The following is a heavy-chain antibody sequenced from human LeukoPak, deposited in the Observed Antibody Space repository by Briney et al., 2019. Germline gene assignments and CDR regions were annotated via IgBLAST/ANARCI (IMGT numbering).Heavy chain of an antibody. D-gene: IGHD3-3*01. CDR1: GFTFSDYA. J-gene: IGHJ4*02. CDR2: ISGSGGNT. CDR3: GKRGDYDFWSGYNDF. V-gene: IGHV3-23*01. Sequence: GGSLRLSCEASGFTFSDYAMTWVRQAPGKGLEWLSGISGSGGNTYYTDSVKGRFTISRDNSKGTLFLQMYSLRAEDTAIYYCGKRGDYDFWSGYNDFWGQGTLVTVSS.